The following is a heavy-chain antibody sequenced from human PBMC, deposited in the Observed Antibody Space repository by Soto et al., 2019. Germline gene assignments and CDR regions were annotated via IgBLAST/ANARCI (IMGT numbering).Heavy chain of an antibody. Sequence: GGSLRLSCAASGFTFSSYAMNWVRQAPGKGLEWVSAISGSGGSTYYADSVKGRFTISRDNAKNSLYLQMNSLRAEDTAVYYCSSSGSITKVRGVIAWFDYWGQGTLVTVSS. CDR1: GFTFSSYA. CDR2: ISGSGGST. V-gene: IGHV3-23*01. J-gene: IGHJ5*01. CDR3: SSSGSITKVRGVIAWFDY. D-gene: IGHD3-10*01.